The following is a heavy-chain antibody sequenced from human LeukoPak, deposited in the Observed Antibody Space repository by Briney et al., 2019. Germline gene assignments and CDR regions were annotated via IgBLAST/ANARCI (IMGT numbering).Heavy chain of an antibody. J-gene: IGHJ5*02. D-gene: IGHD3-10*01. CDR2: ISAYSGNT. Sequence: GESLKISCKGSGYSFTSYGISWVRQAPGQGLEWMGWISAYSGNTNYAQKLQGRVTMTTDTSTSTAYMELRSLRSDDTAVYYCARVGDHYYGSGSYYFDWFDPWGQGTLVTVSS. CDR1: GYSFTSYG. V-gene: IGHV1-18*01. CDR3: ARVGDHYYGSGSYYFDWFDP.